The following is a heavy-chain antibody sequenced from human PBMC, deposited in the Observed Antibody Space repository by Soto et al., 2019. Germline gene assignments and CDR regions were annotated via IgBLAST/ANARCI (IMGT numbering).Heavy chain of an antibody. CDR2: IYYSGIT. J-gene: IGHJ4*01. V-gene: IGHV4-59*01. CDR3: ARSISGHHYYFDY. CDR1: GGSISTYY. D-gene: IGHD2-15*01. Sequence: PSETLSLTCTVSGGSISTYYWSWIRQPPGKGLEWIAYIYYSGITNYNPSLKSRLTISVDTSKTQFSLKLTSVTAADTAVYYCARSISGHHYYFDYWGHGTLVTVSS.